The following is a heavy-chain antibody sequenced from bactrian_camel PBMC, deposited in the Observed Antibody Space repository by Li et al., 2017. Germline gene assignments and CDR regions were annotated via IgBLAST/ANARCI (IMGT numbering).Heavy chain of an antibody. CDR3: AAAEPCALVACTGARTSTRISIP. V-gene: IGHV3S54*01. D-gene: IGHD6*01. J-gene: IGHJ4*01. CDR2: ISTGGSST. Sequence: HVQLVESGGGSAQVGGSLRLSCSASADALMYMAWFRQAPGQKREAVAAISTGGSSTMYHDSVKGRFTISKDNTKNILYLHMSSVKPEDAAMYYCAAAEPCALVACTGARTSTRISIPIGARGPRSPSP. CDR1: ADALMY.